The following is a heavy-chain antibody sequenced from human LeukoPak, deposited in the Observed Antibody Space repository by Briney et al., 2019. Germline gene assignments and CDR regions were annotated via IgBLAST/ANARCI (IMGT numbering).Heavy chain of an antibody. D-gene: IGHD6-19*01. V-gene: IGHV3-23*01. CDR1: GFTFRSYA. CDR3: AKEFRGGWPFDY. Sequence: PGGSLRLSCAASGFTFRSYAMSWVRQAPGKGLEWVSGISGRGGSTYYADSVKGRFTTSRDNSKNTLYLQMNMRAEDTAVYYCAKEFRGGWPFDYWGQGTLVTVSS. CDR2: ISGRGGST. J-gene: IGHJ4*02.